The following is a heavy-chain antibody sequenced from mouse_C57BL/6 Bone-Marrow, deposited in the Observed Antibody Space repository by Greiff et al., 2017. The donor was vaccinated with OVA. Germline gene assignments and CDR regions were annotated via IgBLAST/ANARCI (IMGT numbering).Heavy chain of an antibody. CDR2: IYPGSGST. V-gene: IGHV1-55*01. J-gene: IGHJ2*01. CDR1: GYTFTSYW. CDR3: ARLGRQRYYFDY. D-gene: IGHD4-1*01. Sequence: QVQLQQPGAELVKPGASVKLSCKASGYTFTSYWITWVKQRPGQGLEWIGDIYPGSGSTNYNEKFKSKATLTVDTSSSTAYMQLSSLTSEDSAVYYCARLGRQRYYFDYWGQGTTLTVSS.